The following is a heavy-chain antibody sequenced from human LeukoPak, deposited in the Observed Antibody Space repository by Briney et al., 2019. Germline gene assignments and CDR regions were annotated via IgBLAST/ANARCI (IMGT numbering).Heavy chain of an antibody. V-gene: IGHV3-7*01. CDR3: ARDPTYYLRYGYFDS. D-gene: IGHD1-26*01. CDR2: IKQDGSEK. J-gene: IGHJ4*02. CDR1: GFNFDNFA. Sequence: GGSLRLSCVVSGFNFDNFAMHWVRQPLGKGLEWVANIKQDGSEKYYVDSVKGRFTISRDNAKNSLYLQMNSLRAEDTAVYYCARDPTYYLRYGYFDSWGQGTLVTVSS.